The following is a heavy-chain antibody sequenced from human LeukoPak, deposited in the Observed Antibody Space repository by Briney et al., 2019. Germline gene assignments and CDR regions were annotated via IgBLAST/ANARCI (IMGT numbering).Heavy chain of an antibody. J-gene: IGHJ4*02. CDR1: GFTFSIYW. CDR3: VRSSLDF. CDR2: INTDGSSP. Sequence: PGGALRLSCAASGFTFSIYWMHWVRQAPGKGLGWVSHINTDGSSPTYADSVKGRFTISRDNAKNTLYLQLNSLRAEDTAMYYCVRSSLDFWGQGTLVTVSS. V-gene: IGHV3-74*01.